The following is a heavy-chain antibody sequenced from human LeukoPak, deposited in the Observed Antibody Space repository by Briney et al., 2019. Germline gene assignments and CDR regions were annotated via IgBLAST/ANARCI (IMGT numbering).Heavy chain of an antibody. CDR3: ARDRYDFWSGYYTPGFDY. Sequence: SETLSLTCTVSGGSISSHYWSWIRQPPGKGLEWIGYIYYSGSTNYNPSLKSRVTISVDTSKNQFSLKLSSVTAADTAVYYCARDRYDFWSGYYTPGFDYWGQGTLVTVSS. D-gene: IGHD3-3*01. J-gene: IGHJ4*02. V-gene: IGHV4-59*11. CDR1: GGSISSHY. CDR2: IYYSGST.